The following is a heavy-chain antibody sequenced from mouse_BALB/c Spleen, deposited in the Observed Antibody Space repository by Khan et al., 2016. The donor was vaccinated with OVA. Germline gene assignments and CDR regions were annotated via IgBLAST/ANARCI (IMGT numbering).Heavy chain of an antibody. V-gene: IGHV2-2*02. CDR2: IWSGGST. CDR3: DRNYDYDEGIAY. J-gene: IGHJ3*01. CDR1: GFSLTNYG. Sequence: QVQLKESGPGLVQPSQSLSITCTVSGFSLTNYGVHWVRQSPGKGLEWLGVIWSGGSTDYHAAFISRLSISKDNSKSQVFFKMNSLQPNDTAMYCCDRNYDYDEGIAYWGQGTLVTVSA. D-gene: IGHD2-4*01.